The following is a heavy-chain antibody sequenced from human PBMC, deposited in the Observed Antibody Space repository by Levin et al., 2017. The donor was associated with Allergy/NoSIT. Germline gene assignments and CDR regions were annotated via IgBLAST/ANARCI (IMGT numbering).Heavy chain of an antibody. Sequence: ASVKVSCKVSGYTLTELSMHWVRQAPGKGLEWMGGFDPEDGETIYAQKFQGRVTMTEDTSTDTAYMELSSLRSEDTAVYYCATGGGELFEYSSSPRANQFDYWGQGTLVTVSS. V-gene: IGHV1-24*01. D-gene: IGHD6-6*01. CDR2: FDPEDGET. CDR3: ATGGGELFEYSSSPRANQFDY. CDR1: GYTLTELS. J-gene: IGHJ4*02.